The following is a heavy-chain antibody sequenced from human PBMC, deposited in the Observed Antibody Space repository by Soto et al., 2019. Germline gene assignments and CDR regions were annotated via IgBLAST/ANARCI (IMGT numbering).Heavy chain of an antibody. Sequence: GGSLRLSCAASGFTFSSSSMNWVRQAPGKGLEWVSSISSSSSYIYYADSVKGRFTISRDNAKNSLYLQMNSLRAEDTAVYYCARDRLKSQYGFDFWGQGTLVPVSS. CDR1: GFTFSSSS. V-gene: IGHV3-21*01. CDR3: ARDRLKSQYGFDF. D-gene: IGHD2-8*01. CDR2: ISSSSSYI. J-gene: IGHJ4*02.